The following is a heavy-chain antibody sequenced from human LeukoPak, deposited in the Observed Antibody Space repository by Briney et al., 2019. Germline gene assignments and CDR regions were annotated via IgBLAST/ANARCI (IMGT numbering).Heavy chain of an antibody. J-gene: IGHJ4*02. Sequence: GGSLRLSCAASGFTFSIYWMSWVRQAPGKGLEWVSVIYSGGSTYYADSVKGRFTISRDNSKNSLYLQMNSLRAEDTAVYYCARDSPYGSGTYLADWGQGTLVTVSS. CDR3: ARDSPYGSGTYLAD. CDR1: GFTFSIYW. V-gene: IGHV3-53*01. CDR2: IYSGGST. D-gene: IGHD3-10*01.